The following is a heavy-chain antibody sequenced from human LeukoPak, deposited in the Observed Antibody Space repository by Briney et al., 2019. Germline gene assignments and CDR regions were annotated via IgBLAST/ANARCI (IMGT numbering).Heavy chain of an antibody. D-gene: IGHD5-18*01. V-gene: IGHV3-23*01. J-gene: IGHJ4*02. Sequence: GGSLRLSCVASGFTFSNYGMNWVRQAPGKGLEWVSGIVGSGVTTYYADSVKGRFTISRDNSKNTLYLHMNGLRVEDTAIYYCAGDERWIQFNYWGQGTLVTVSS. CDR1: GFTFSNYG. CDR2: IVGSGVTT. CDR3: AGDERWIQFNY.